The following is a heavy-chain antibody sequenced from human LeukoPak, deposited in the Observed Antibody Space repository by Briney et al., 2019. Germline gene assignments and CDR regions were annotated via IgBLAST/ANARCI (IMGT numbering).Heavy chain of an antibody. D-gene: IGHD3-22*01. CDR1: GFTFSSYW. J-gene: IGHJ3*02. CDR3: ARVDLADYYDSSGRTGGLAFDI. CDR2: IKQDGSEK. V-gene: IGHV3-7*01. Sequence: PGGSLRLSCAASGFTFSSYWMSWVRQAPGKGLEWVANIKQDGSEKYYVDSVKGRFTISRDSAENSLYLQMNSLRAEDTAVYYCARVDLADYYDSSGRTGGLAFDIWGQGTMVTVSS.